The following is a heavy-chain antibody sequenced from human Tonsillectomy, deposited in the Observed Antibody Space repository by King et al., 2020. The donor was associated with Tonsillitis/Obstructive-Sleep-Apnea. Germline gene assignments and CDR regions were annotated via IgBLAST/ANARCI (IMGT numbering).Heavy chain of an antibody. Sequence: VQLQQWGAGLLKPSETLSLTCAVYGGSFSAYYWTWIRQPPGKGLDWIGEINHSGSTNYNPSLKSRVTISVDTSKNQFSLKLTSVTAADTAVYYCARSLSGLPPGDVWGKGTTVTVSS. D-gene: IGHD3-10*01. CDR1: GGSFSAYY. J-gene: IGHJ6*04. CDR3: ARSLSGLPPGDV. CDR2: INHSGST. V-gene: IGHV4-34*01.